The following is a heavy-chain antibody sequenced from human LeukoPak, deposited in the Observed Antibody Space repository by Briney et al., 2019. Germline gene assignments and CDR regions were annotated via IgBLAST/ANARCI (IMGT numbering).Heavy chain of an antibody. D-gene: IGHD2-21*02. J-gene: IGHJ6*03. CDR1: GFTFSDHY. Sequence: GGSLRLSCAASGFTFSDHYMDWVRQAPGKGLGWVGRTRNKANSYTTEYAASVKGSFTISRDDSKNSLYLQMSSLKTEDTAVYYCARVFGDTLGWDYMDVWGKGTTVTVSS. V-gene: IGHV3-72*01. CDR3: ARVFGDTLGWDYMDV. CDR2: TRNKANSYTT.